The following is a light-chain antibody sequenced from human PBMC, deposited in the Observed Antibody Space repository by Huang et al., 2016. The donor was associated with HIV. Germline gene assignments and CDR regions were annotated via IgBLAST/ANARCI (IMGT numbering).Light chain of an antibody. CDR1: QSVSNN. J-gene: IGKJ2*01. V-gene: IGKV3-15*01. CDR2: GAS. Sequence: EIVMTQSPATLSVSPGERATLSCRASQSVSNNLAWYQQKPGLAPTLLIYGASTRATGIPARFSGSGSVTRFTLTISSLQSEDFAVYYCQQYNNWPPEYTFGQGTKLEIK. CDR3: QQYNNWPPEYT.